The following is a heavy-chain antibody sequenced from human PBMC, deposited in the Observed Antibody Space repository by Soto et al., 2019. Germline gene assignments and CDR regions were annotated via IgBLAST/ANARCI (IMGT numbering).Heavy chain of an antibody. V-gene: IGHV3-66*01. D-gene: IGHD6-13*01. CDR2: IYSGGST. Sequence: EVQLVESGGGLVQPGGSLRLSCAASGFTVRSNYMSWVRQAPGKGLEWVSVIYSGGSTYYADSVKGRFTISRDNSKNTLYLQMNSLRAEDTAVYYCAREGDSSWYDAFDIWGQGTMVTVSS. CDR3: AREGDSSWYDAFDI. J-gene: IGHJ3*02. CDR1: GFTVRSNY.